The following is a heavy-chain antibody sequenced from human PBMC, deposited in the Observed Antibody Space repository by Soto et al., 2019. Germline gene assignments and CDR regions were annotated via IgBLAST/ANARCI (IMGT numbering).Heavy chain of an antibody. Sequence: GESLKISCKASGYSFTNFWIGWVRQMPGKGLEWMGIIYPYDSDTNYSPSFQGQVTVSADESISTAYLQWSSLQASDTAIYFCARVGGPYTAFDYWGQGTLVTVSS. D-gene: IGHD2-2*02. CDR1: GYSFTNFW. CDR2: IYPYDSDT. V-gene: IGHV5-51*01. CDR3: ARVGGPYTAFDY. J-gene: IGHJ4*02.